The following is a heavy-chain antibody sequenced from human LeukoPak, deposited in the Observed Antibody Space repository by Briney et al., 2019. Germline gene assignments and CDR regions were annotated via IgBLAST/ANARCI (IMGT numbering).Heavy chain of an antibody. CDR3: ARGSSSWYYLDY. J-gene: IGHJ4*02. Sequence: GGSLRLSCAASGFTFSSYAMHWVRQAPGKGLEWVAVISYDGSNKYYADSVKGRFTISRDNAKNSLYLQMNSLRVGDTAVYYCARGSSSWYYLDYWGQGTLVTVSS. D-gene: IGHD6-13*01. CDR1: GFTFSSYA. V-gene: IGHV3-30*04. CDR2: ISYDGSNK.